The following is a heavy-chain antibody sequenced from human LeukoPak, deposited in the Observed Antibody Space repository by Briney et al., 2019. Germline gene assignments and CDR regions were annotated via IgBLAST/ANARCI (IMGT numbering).Heavy chain of an antibody. J-gene: IGHJ6*02. D-gene: IGHD3-10*01. CDR1: GYTFTGYY. CDR3: ARDSWFGELPGTYYYYGMDV. CDR2: INPNSGGT. V-gene: IGHV1-2*02. Sequence: ASVKVSCKASGYTFTGYYMHWVRQAPGQGLEWMGWINPNSGGTNYAQKFQGGVTMTRDTSISTAYMELSRLRSDDTAVYYCARDSWFGELPGTYYYYGMDVWGQGTTVTVSS.